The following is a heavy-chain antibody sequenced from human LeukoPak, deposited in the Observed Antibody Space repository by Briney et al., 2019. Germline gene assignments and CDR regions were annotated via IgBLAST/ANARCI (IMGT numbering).Heavy chain of an antibody. CDR3: ARGAYYYYYMDV. V-gene: IGHV3-43*01. Sequence: SGGSLRLSCAASGFTFEDYTMHWVPHAPGKGLEWVSLISWDGGSTYYADSVKGRFTISRDNSKNSLYLQMNSLRTEDTALYYCARGAYYYYYMDVWGKGTTVTISS. J-gene: IGHJ6*03. CDR2: ISWDGGST. CDR1: GFTFEDYT.